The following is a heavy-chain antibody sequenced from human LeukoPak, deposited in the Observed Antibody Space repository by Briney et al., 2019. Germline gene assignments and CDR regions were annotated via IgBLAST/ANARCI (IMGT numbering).Heavy chain of an antibody. J-gene: IGHJ4*02. CDR3: ARLSSGWFFDY. Sequence: PGGSLRLSCAASGFTFSSYRMNGGRQAPGKGLEWVSYISSSSSTIYSADSVKGRFTISRDNAKNSLYLQMNSLRAEDTAVYYCARLSSGWFFDYWGQGTLVTVSS. V-gene: IGHV3-48*01. CDR1: GFTFSSYR. D-gene: IGHD6-19*01. CDR2: ISSSSSTI.